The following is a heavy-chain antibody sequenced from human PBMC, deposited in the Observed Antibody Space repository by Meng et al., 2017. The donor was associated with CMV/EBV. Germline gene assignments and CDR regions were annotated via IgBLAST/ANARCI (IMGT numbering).Heavy chain of an antibody. CDR2: IYYSGST. CDR1: SSSYY. Sequence: SSSYYWGWIRQPPGKGLEWIGSIYYSGSTYYNPSLKSRVTIPVDTSKNQFSLKLSSVTAADTAVYYCARDLGGYCSSTSCRPNWFDPWGQGTLVTVSS. CDR3: ARDLGGYCSSTSCRPNWFDP. D-gene: IGHD2-2*01. V-gene: IGHV4-39*07. J-gene: IGHJ5*02.